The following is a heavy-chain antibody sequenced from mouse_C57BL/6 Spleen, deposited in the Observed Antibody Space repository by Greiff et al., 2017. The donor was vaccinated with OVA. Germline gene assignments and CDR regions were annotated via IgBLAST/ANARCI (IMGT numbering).Heavy chain of an antibody. J-gene: IGHJ3*01. CDR1: GFTFSSYA. CDR3: ARGGYSNYSVAY. V-gene: IGHV5-4*03. D-gene: IGHD2-5*01. Sequence: EVKLVESGGGLVKPGGSLKLSCAASGFTFSSYAMSWVRQTPEKRLAWVATISDGGSYTYYPDNVKGRFTISRDNAKNNLYLQMSHLKSEDTAMYYCARGGYSNYSVAYWGQGTLVTVSA. CDR2: ISDGGSYT.